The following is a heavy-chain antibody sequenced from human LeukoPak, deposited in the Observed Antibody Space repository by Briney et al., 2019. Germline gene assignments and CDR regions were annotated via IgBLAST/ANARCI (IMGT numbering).Heavy chain of an antibody. CDR2: IIPILGIA. V-gene: IGHV1-69*04. Sequence: ASVKVSCKASGGTFSSYAISWVRQAPGQGLEWMGRIIPILGIANYAQKFQGRVTITADKSTSTAYMELSGLRSEDTAVYYCARDEGEVTTGWFDPWGQGTLVTVSS. D-gene: IGHD4-11*01. J-gene: IGHJ5*02. CDR1: GGTFSSYA. CDR3: ARDEGEVTTGWFDP.